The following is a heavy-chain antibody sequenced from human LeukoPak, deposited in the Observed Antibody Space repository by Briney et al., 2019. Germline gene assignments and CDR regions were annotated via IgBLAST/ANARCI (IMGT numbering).Heavy chain of an antibody. CDR2: IYYSGST. J-gene: IGHJ4*02. D-gene: IGHD3-22*01. CDR3: ARQFYYDSGGSHY. V-gene: IGHV4-39*01. Sequence: SETLSLTCIVSGGSISSTTYYWGWIRQPPGKGLEWIGSIYYSGSTYYNPSLESRVTISVDTSKNQFSLKLSSVTAADTAVYYCARQFYYDSGGSHYWGQGTLVTVSS. CDR1: GGSISSTTYY.